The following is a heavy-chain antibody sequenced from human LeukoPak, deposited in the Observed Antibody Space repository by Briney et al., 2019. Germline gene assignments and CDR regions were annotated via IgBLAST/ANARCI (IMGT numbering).Heavy chain of an antibody. V-gene: IGHV3-30*18. CDR3: AKDSGMDV. J-gene: IGHJ6*02. Sequence: GGSLRLSCAASGFTFSSYGMHWVRQAPGKGLEWVAVISYDGSNKYYADSVKGRFTISRDNSKNTLYLQVNSLRAEDTAVYYCAKDSGMDVWGQGTTVTVSS. CDR2: ISYDGSNK. CDR1: GFTFSSYG.